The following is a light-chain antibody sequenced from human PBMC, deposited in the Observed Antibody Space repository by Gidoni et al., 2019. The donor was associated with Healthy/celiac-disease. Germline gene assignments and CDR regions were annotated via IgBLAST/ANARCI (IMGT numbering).Light chain of an antibody. Sequence: QSVLKQPPSVSAAPGQKVTISCSGSSSNIGNNYVSWYQQLPGTAPKLLIYDNNKRPSGIPDRFSGSKSGTSATLGITGLQTGDEADYYCGTWDSSLSAWVFGGGTKPTVL. J-gene: IGLJ3*02. CDR1: SSNIGNNY. CDR2: DNN. V-gene: IGLV1-51*01. CDR3: GTWDSSLSAWV.